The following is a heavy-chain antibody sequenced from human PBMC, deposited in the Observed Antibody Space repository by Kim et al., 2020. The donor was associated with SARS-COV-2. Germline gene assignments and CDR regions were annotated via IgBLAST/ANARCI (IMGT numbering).Heavy chain of an antibody. CDR1: GYSLTSYW. D-gene: IGHD5-18*01. Sequence: GESLKISCKGSGYSLTSYWISWVRQMPGKGLEWMGRIDPSDSYTNYSPSFQGHVTISADKSISTAYLQWSSLKASDTAMYYCATRGYSYGGYYYYGMDVWGQGTTVTVSS. J-gene: IGHJ6*02. CDR2: IDPSDSYT. V-gene: IGHV5-10-1*01. CDR3: ATRGYSYGGYYYYGMDV.